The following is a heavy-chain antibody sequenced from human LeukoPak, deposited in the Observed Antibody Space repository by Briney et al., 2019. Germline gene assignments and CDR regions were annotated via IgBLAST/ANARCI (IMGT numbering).Heavy chain of an antibody. J-gene: IGHJ5*02. CDR3: ARVVKRITMIVVVRGRWFDP. D-gene: IGHD3-22*01. CDR1: GGSFSGYY. V-gene: IGHV4-34*01. CDR2: INHSGST. Sequence: SETLSLTCAVYGGSFSGYYWSWIRQPPGKGLEWIGEINHSGSTNYNPSLKSRVTISVDTSKNQFSLKLSSVTAADTAVYYCARVVKRITMIVVVRGRWFDPWGQGTLVTVSS.